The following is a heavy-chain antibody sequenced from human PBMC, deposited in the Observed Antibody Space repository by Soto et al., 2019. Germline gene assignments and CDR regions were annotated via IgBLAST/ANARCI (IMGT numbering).Heavy chain of an antibody. Sequence: ETLSLTCTVSGGSISSYYWSWIRQPPGKGLEWIGEINHSGSTNYNPSLKSRVTISVDTSKNQFSLKLSSVTAADTAVYYCARGLYYYDSSGNAYFDYWGQGTLVTVSS. CDR3: ARGLYYYDSSGNAYFDY. D-gene: IGHD3-22*01. CDR1: GGSISSYY. V-gene: IGHV4-34*01. J-gene: IGHJ4*02. CDR2: INHSGST.